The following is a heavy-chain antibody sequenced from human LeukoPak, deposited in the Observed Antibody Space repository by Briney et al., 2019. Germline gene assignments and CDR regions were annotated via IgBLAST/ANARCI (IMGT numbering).Heavy chain of an antibody. V-gene: IGHV3-23*01. CDR3: AKDPNGDYVGAFDA. D-gene: IGHD3-10*02. CDR1: GFTFSNYA. CDR2: ITASGTGT. Sequence: GGSLRLSCAASGFTFSNYAVTWVRQAPGKGLEWISSITASGTGTQYADSVKGRSTISKDNSKNTVYLQMSSLKAEDTALYYCAKDPNGDYVGAFDAWGQGTMVTVSS. J-gene: IGHJ3*01.